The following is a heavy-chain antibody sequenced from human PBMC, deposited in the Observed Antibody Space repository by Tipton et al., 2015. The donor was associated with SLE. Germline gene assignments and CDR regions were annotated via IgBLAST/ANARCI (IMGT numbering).Heavy chain of an antibody. V-gene: IGHV3-74*01. CDR1: GFTFSSYW. J-gene: IGHJ6*02. Sequence: GSLRLSCTTSGFTFSSYWMHWVRQAPGKGLVWVSRIRGDGSTTYYADFVEGRFTISRDNAKNTLYLQMNSLGAEDTAVYYCGRGVYSESSVGMDVWGQGTTVTVSS. CDR2: IRGDGSTT. D-gene: IGHD3-22*01. CDR3: GRGVYSESSVGMDV.